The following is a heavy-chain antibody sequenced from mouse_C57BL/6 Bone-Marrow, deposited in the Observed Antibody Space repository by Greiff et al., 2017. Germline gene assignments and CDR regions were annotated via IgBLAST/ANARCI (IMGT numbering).Heavy chain of an antibody. CDR3: ARLLLRYHYYAMDY. J-gene: IGHJ4*01. CDR1: GFNIKNTY. Sequence: VQLQQSVAELVRPGASVKLSCTASGFNIKNTYMPWVKQRPEQGLEWIGRIDPANGNTKYAPKFQGKATITADTSSNTAYLQLSSLTSEDTAIYYCARLLLRYHYYAMDYWGQGTSVTVAS. D-gene: IGHD1-1*01. CDR2: IDPANGNT. V-gene: IGHV14-3*01.